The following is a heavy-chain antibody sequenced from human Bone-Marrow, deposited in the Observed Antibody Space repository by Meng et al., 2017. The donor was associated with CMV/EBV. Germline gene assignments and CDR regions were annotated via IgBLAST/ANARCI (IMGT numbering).Heavy chain of an antibody. CDR3: AKAAVGMSGDY. V-gene: IGHV3-30-3*01. CDR1: GFTFSSYA. J-gene: IGHJ4*02. D-gene: IGHD2-21*01. CDR2: ISYDGSNK. Sequence: GGSLRLSCAASGFTFSSYAMHWVRQAPVKGLEWVAVISYDGSNKYYADSVKGRFSISRDNSRNTLYLQMNSLRAEDTAVYYCAKAAVGMSGDYWGQGTLVTVSS.